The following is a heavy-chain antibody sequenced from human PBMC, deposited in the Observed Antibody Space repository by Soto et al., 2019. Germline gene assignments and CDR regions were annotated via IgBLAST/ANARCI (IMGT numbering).Heavy chain of an antibody. V-gene: IGHV1-2*04. CDR1: GYTFTGYY. J-gene: IGHJ6*02. CDR3: ARDTVVVPAAHIYYYYAMDV. D-gene: IGHD2-2*01. CDR2: INPNSGGT. Sequence: ASVKVSCKASGYTFTGYYMHWVRQAPGQGLEWMGWINPNSGGTNYAQKFQGWVTMTRDTSISTAYMELSRLRSDDTAVYYCARDTVVVPAAHIYYYYAMDVWGQGTTVTAP.